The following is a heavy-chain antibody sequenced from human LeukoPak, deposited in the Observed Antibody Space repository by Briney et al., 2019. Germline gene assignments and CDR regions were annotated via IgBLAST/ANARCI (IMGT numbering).Heavy chain of an antibody. CDR2: IYYSGST. CDR1: GGSISSSSYY. J-gene: IGHJ4*02. Sequence: SETLSLTCTVSGGSISSSSYYWGWIRQPPGKGPEWIGSIYYSGSTYYNPSLKSRVTISVDTSKNQFSLKLSSVTAADTAVYYCASVFEAGSIAARRFDYWGQGTLVTVSS. D-gene: IGHD6-6*01. V-gene: IGHV4-39*01. CDR3: ASVFEAGSIAARRFDY.